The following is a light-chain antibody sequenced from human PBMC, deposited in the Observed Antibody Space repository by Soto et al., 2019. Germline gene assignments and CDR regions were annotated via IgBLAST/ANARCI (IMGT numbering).Light chain of an antibody. CDR1: QGLVYSDGNTF. Sequence: VVMNQSPLSLSVTLGQPASISCRSSQGLVYSDGNTFLNWFHQRPGQSPRRLIYEVYNRDSGVPDRFSGSGSGTDYTLTISRVEAEDVGIYYCVQGTHWPWTFGKGSKVQTK. J-gene: IGKJ1*01. CDR2: EVY. V-gene: IGKV2-30*01. CDR3: VQGTHWPWT.